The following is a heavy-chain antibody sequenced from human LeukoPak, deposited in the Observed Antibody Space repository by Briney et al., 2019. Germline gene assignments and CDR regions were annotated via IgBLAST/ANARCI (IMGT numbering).Heavy chain of an antibody. CDR1: GFTFSSYA. V-gene: IGHV3-30-3*01. CDR2: ISYDGSNK. J-gene: IGHJ4*02. D-gene: IGHD6-19*01. CDR3: ARGYSSGWEDFDY. Sequence: PGGSLRLSCAASGFTFSSYAMHWVRQAPGKGLEWVAVISYDGSNKYYADSVKGRFTISRDNSKNTLYLQMNSLRAEDTAVYYCARGYSSGWEDFDYWGQGTLVTVSS.